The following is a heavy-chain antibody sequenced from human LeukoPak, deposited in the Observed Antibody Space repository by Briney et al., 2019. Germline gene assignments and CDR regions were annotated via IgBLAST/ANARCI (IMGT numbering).Heavy chain of an antibody. CDR2: ISGSGGST. D-gene: IGHD6-19*01. Sequence: GGSLRLSCAAFGFTFSSYAMSWVRQAPGKGLEWVSAISGSGGSTYYADSVKGRFTISRDNSKNTLYLQMNSLRAEDTAVYYCAKLSKEIAVAASSDYWGQGTLVTVSS. V-gene: IGHV3-23*01. CDR3: AKLSKEIAVAASSDY. CDR1: GFTFSSYA. J-gene: IGHJ4*02.